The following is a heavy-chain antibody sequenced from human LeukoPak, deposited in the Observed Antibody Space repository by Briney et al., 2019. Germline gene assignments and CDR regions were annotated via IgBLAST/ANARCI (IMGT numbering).Heavy chain of an antibody. J-gene: IGHJ4*02. CDR1: GFTFGGYW. D-gene: IGHD4-23*01. V-gene: IGHV3-7*01. CDR3: APTTVVTLGY. CDR2: IIQDGSEK. Sequence: GGSLRLSCAASGFTFGGYWVTWVRQAPGKGLEWVANIIQDGSEKYYVDSVKGRFTISRDNAKNSLYLQMNGLRAEDTAVYYCAPTTVVTLGYWGQGTLVTVSS.